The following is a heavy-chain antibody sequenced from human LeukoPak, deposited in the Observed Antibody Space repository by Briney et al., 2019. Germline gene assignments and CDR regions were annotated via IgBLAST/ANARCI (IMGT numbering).Heavy chain of an antibody. D-gene: IGHD3-22*01. CDR3: ATAPGYYYDSSGQKDAFDI. J-gene: IGHJ3*02. CDR1: GYSLTELS. CDR2: FDPEDGET. Sequence: ASVKVSCKVSGYSLTELSMHWVRQAPGKGLEWMGGFDPEDGETIYAQKFQGRVTMTEDTSTDTAYMELSSLRSEDTAVYYCATAPGYYYDSSGQKDAFDIWGQGTMVTVSS. V-gene: IGHV1-24*01.